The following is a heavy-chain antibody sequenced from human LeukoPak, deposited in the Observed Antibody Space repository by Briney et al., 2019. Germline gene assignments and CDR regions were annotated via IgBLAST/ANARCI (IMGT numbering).Heavy chain of an antibody. Sequence: GGSLRLSCAASGFIFSAYWMTWVRQAPGKGLEWVANINQDGSEKFYVDSVKGRFTISRDNAKNSLYLQMNSLRVEDTALYYCAKDSGSSSGYESWFDPWGQGTLVTVSS. CDR3: AKDSGSSSGYESWFDP. CDR1: GFIFSAYW. CDR2: INQDGSEK. J-gene: IGHJ5*02. D-gene: IGHD5-12*01. V-gene: IGHV3-7*03.